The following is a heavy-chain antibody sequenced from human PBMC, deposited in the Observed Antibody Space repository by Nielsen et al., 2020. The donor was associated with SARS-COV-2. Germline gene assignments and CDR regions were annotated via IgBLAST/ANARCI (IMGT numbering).Heavy chain of an antibody. Sequence: GGSLRLSCAASGFTFSSYDMHWVRQATGKGLEWVSAIGTAGDTYYPGSVKGRFTISRENAKNSLYLQMNSLRAGDTAVYYCARASVAGTYYYYYGMDVWGQGTTVIVSS. CDR2: IGTAGDT. CDR1: GFTFSSYD. V-gene: IGHV3-13*01. D-gene: IGHD6-19*01. CDR3: ARASVAGTYYYYYGMDV. J-gene: IGHJ6*02.